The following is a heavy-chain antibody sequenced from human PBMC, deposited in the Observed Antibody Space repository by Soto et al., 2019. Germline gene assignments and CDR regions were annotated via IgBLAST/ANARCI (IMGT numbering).Heavy chain of an antibody. D-gene: IGHD3-9*01. CDR3: ANGRASYGLLTHDY. CDR1: GFSFRNYA. J-gene: IGHJ4*02. V-gene: IGHV3-23*01. CDR2: LTGSSSNT. Sequence: GGSLRLSCAASGFSFRNYAMSWVRQAPGKGLEWISTLTGSSSNTYYADSVKGRFAISRDNSRNTLYLQMNSLTAEDTAVYYCANGRASYGLLTHDYWGQGTMVTV.